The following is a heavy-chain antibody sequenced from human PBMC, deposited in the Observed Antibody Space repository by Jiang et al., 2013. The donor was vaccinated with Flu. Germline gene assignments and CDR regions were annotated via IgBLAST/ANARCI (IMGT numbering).Heavy chain of an antibody. J-gene: IGHJ4*02. CDR2: IKTKSERGAT. V-gene: IGHV3-15*01. CDR3: TTLDYSNSHGCY. Sequence: VQLLESGGGLVKPGGSLRLSCAASGFSFNKAWMHWVRQAPGKGLEWVGRIKTKSERGATDHAAPVKGRFTISRDDSKNTLYLQMNSLKTDDTAVYYCTTLDYSNSHGCYWGQGTLVTVSS. D-gene: IGHD4-11*01. CDR1: GFSFNKAW.